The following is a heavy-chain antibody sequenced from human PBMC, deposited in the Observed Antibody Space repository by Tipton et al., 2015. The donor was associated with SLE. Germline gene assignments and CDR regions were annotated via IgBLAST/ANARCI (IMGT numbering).Heavy chain of an antibody. D-gene: IGHD3-10*01. CDR1: GGSFSGYN. J-gene: IGHJ4*02. CDR3: ALKRGWFGALLHY. V-gene: IGHV4-34*01. Sequence: TLSLTCAVYGGSFSGYNWSWIRQPPGKGLQWIGEINHTGSTNYNPSLKSRVTISVDTSKNQFSLKLSSVTAADTAVYYCALKRGWFGALLHYWGQGTLVTVSS. CDR2: INHTGST.